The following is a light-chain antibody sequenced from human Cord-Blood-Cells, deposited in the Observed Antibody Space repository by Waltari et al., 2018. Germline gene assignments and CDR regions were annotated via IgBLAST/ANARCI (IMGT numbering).Light chain of an antibody. CDR2: AAS. CDR3: QQLNSYPPLT. V-gene: IGKV1-9*01. J-gene: IGKJ4*01. Sequence: ILLTQSPSFLSASVVDRVTITCRASQGISSYLAWYQQKPGKAPKLLIYAASTLQSGVPSRFSGSGSGTEFTLTISSLQPEDFATYYCQQLNSYPPLTFGGGTKVEIK. CDR1: QGISSY.